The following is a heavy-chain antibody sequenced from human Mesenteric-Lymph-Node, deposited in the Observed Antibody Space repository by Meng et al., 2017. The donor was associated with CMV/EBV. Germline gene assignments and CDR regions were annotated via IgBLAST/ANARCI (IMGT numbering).Heavy chain of an antibody. D-gene: IGHD1-26*01. CDR1: GGSFGGYD. CDR3: ARPQEGTVGAEGGFDY. V-gene: IGHV4-34*01. CDR2: INHSGSI. Sequence: GSLRLSCAIYGGSFGGYDWSWIRQSPGKGLEWIGEINHSGSINYNPSLKSRVTISVDTSKNQISLKLSSVTAADTAVYYCARPQEGTVGAEGGFDYWGQGTLVTVSS. J-gene: IGHJ4*02.